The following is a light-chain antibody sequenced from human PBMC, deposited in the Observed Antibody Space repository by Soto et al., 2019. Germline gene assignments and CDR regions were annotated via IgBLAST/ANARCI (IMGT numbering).Light chain of an antibody. V-gene: IGKV2-28*01. CDR2: LGS. Sequence: DIVMTQSPLSLPVTPGEPASISCRSSQSLLHSNGYNYLDWYLQKPGQSPQLLIYLGSNRASGVPDRVSGSGSGTDFTLKISRVEAEDVGVYYCMQALQTPPTFGGGTQVEIK. CDR3: MQALQTPPT. CDR1: QSLLHSNGYNY. J-gene: IGKJ4*01.